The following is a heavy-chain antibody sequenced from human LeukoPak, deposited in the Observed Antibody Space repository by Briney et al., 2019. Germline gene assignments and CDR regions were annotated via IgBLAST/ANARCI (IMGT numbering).Heavy chain of an antibody. CDR2: IYSSGST. Sequence: GGSLRLSCAASGFNVSDNYMTWVRQAPGKGLEWVSLIYSSGSTYYADSVKGRFTISRDNSKNTLYLQVNSLRAEDTAVYYCARRGDGGRSFDYWGQGTLVTISS. CDR3: ARRGDGGRSFDY. CDR1: GFNVSDNY. V-gene: IGHV3-53*01. D-gene: IGHD4-23*01. J-gene: IGHJ4*02.